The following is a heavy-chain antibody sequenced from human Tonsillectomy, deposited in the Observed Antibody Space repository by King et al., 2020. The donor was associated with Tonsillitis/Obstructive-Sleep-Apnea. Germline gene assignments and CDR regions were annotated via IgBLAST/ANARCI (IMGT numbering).Heavy chain of an antibody. CDR1: GFTFSDYY. CDR3: ARPLDRGYSSPLDY. Sequence: VQLVESGGGLVKPGGSLRLSCAASGFTFSDYYMSWIRQAPGKGLEWVSYISSSSSYTNYADSVKGRFTISRDNAKNSLYLQMNSLRAEDTAVYYCARPLDRGYSSPLDYWGQGTLVTVSS. J-gene: IGHJ4*02. CDR2: ISSSSSYT. D-gene: IGHD6-13*01. V-gene: IGHV3-11*05.